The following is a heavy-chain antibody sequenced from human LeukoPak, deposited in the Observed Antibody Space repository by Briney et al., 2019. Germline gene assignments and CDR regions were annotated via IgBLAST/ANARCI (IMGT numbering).Heavy chain of an antibody. CDR2: IYHRGST. CDR3: ARDHRNTSYGSGTYSDY. V-gene: IGHV4-38-2*02. CDR1: GHSISSDYY. D-gene: IGHD3-10*01. Sequence: PSETLSLTCTVSGHSISSDYYWGWIRQPPGKGLEWIGSIYHRGSTYYNPSLKSRVTISLDTSKNQFSLNLSSVTAADTAVYYCARDHRNTSYGSGTYSDYWGQGTLVTVSS. J-gene: IGHJ4*02.